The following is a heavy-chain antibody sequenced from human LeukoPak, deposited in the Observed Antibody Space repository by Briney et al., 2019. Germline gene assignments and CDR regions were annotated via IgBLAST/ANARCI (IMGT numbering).Heavy chain of an antibody. V-gene: IGHV3-53*04. J-gene: IGHJ4*02. CDR2: IYSGGST. D-gene: IGHD3-16*01. Sequence: GGSLRLSCAASEFTFSSYAMTWVRQAPGKGLEWVSVIYSGGSTYYADSVKGRFTISRHNSKNTLYLQMNSLRAEDTAVYYCARDLGGPSDYWGQGTLVTVSS. CDR1: EFTFSSYA. CDR3: ARDLGGPSDY.